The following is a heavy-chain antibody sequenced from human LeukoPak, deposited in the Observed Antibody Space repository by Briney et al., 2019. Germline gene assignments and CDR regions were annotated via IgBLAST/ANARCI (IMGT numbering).Heavy chain of an antibody. D-gene: IGHD1-14*01. Sequence: ASVKVSCKASGYIFMDYYLHWVRQAPGQGLEWMAWIGPNSGATKSAAKFQGRLTLTTDTSINTAYMELSSLTFDDMAVYYCARRRTINYYDYWGQGTLVTVSS. CDR2: IGPNSGAT. J-gene: IGHJ4*02. CDR1: GYIFMDYY. CDR3: ARRRTINYYDY. V-gene: IGHV1-2*02.